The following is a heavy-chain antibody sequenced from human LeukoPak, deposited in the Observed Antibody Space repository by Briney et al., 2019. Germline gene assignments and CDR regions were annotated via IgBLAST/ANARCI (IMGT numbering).Heavy chain of an antibody. J-gene: IGHJ4*02. V-gene: IGHV3-23*01. D-gene: IGHD2-15*01. CDR1: GFTFSTYA. Sequence: GGSLRLSCAASGFTFSTYAMSWVRQAPGKGLEWVSTIIDSGSSTYYADSVKGRFTISRDNSKNTLYLQMNSLRAEDTAVYYCARELPFDYWGQGTLVTVSS. CDR3: ARELPFDY. CDR2: IIDSGSST.